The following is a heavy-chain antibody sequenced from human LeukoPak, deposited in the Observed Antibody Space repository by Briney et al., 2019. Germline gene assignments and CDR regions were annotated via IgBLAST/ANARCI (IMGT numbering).Heavy chain of an antibody. CDR1: GFTFGSSA. D-gene: IGHD5-24*01. Sequence: GGSLRLSCAASGFTFGSSAMSWVRQAPGKGLEWVSSISGSGSGGSTYYADSVKGRFTISRDNSKNTLYLQMNSLRAEDTAVYYCAKSGYNRFDYWGQGTLVAVSS. CDR3: AKSGYNRFDY. J-gene: IGHJ4*02. CDR2: ISGSGSGGST. V-gene: IGHV3-23*01.